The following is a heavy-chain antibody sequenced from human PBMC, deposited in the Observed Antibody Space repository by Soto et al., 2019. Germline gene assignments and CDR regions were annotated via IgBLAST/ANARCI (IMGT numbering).Heavy chain of an antibody. D-gene: IGHD4-17*01. J-gene: IGHJ4*02. CDR1: GGSVSSGSYY. CDR2: IYYSGST. CDR3: ARQMTTVTTVDY. Sequence: PSETLSLTCTVSGGSVSSGSYYWSWIRQPPGKGLEWIGYIYYSGSTNYNPSLKSRVTISVDRSKNQFSLKLSSVTAADTAVYYCARQMTTVTTVDYWGQGTLVTVSS. V-gene: IGHV4-61*01.